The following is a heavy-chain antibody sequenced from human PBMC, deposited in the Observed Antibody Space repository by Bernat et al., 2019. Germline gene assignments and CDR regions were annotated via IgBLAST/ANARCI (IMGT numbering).Heavy chain of an antibody. D-gene: IGHD2-2*01. CDR3: ARDRPVYCSSTSCYEEDDAFDI. CDR2: IGSSSIPI. Sequence: EVQLVESGGGWVQPGGSLRLPGAAPGSTFRSYSMNWVPKPQGKGWEGVSYIGSSSIPINNADSVKGRFTISRDNAKNSLYLQMNSLRAEDTAVYYCARDRPVYCSSTSCYEEDDAFDIWGQGTMVTVSS. CDR1: GSTFRSYS. J-gene: IGHJ3*02. V-gene: IGHV3-48*01.